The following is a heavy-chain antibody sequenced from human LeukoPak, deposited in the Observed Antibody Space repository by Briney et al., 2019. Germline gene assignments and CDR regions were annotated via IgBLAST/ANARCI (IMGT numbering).Heavy chain of an antibody. J-gene: IGHJ6*02. D-gene: IGHD1/OR15-1a*01. Sequence: SETLSLTCTVSGGSISSYYWSWIRQPAGKGLEWIGRIYTSGSTSYNPSLKSRVTISVDTSKNQFSLKLSSVTAADTAVYYCARVTKYYYYYGMDVWGQGTTVTVSS. CDR1: GGSISSYY. V-gene: IGHV4-4*07. CDR3: ARVTKYYYYYGMDV. CDR2: IYTSGST.